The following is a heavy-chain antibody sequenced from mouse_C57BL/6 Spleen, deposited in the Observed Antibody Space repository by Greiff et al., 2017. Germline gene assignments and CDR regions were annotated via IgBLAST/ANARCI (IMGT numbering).Heavy chain of an antibody. CDR1: GFNIKDDY. Sequence: VQLQQSGAELVRPGASVKLSCTASGFNIKDDYMHWVKQRPEQGLEWIGWIDPENGDTEYASKFQGKATITADTSSNTAYLQLSSLTSEDTAVYYCTPLGRGVFFDYRGQGTTLTVSS. D-gene: IGHD4-1*01. J-gene: IGHJ2*01. CDR2: IDPENGDT. V-gene: IGHV14-4*01. CDR3: TPLGRGVFFDY.